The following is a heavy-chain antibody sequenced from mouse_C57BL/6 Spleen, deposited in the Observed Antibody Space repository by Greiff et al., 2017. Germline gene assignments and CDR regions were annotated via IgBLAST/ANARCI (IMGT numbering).Heavy chain of an antibody. V-gene: IGHV1-72*01. CDR3: AMGSYDYALVY. Sequence: QVQLQQPGAELGKPGASVKLSCKASGYTFTSYWMHWVKQRPGRGLEWIGRIDPNSGGTKYNEKFKSKATLTVDKPSSTAYMQLSSLTSEDSAVYYCAMGSYDYALVYWGQGTLVTVSA. D-gene: IGHD2-4*01. CDR2: IDPNSGGT. CDR1: GYTFTSYW. J-gene: IGHJ3*01.